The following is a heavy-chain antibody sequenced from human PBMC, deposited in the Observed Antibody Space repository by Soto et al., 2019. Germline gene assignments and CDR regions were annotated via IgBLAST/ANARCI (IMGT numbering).Heavy chain of an antibody. V-gene: IGHV4-30-4*01. CDR3: ATSEYSSLSINWFDP. D-gene: IGHD6-6*01. Sequence: SETLSLTCSVSGGSVDSVNHYWIWIRHPPGKGLEWIGYIYNGGHTFYNPSLKSRVKILVDKSRNRFSLRLSSVTAADTAVYFCATSEYSSLSINWFDPWGQGALVTVSS. J-gene: IGHJ5*02. CDR2: IYNGGHT. CDR1: GGSVDSVNHY.